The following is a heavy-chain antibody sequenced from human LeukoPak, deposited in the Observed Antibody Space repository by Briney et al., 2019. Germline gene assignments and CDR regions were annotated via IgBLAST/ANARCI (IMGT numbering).Heavy chain of an antibody. CDR2: IHIDGET. CDR3: ARDGLDSSGPVAFDI. Sequence: GGSLRLSCAASGFTFSSYAMSWVRQAPGKGLEWVSIIHIDGETHYADSVKGRFTISRDNSKNTVYLQMNSLRSEDTAVYYCARDGLDSSGPVAFDIWGQGTMVTVAS. J-gene: IGHJ3*02. V-gene: IGHV3-66*01. CDR1: GFTFSSYA. D-gene: IGHD3-22*01.